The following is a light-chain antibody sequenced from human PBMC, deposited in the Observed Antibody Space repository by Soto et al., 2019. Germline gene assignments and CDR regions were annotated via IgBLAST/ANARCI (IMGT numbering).Light chain of an antibody. Sequence: QSALTQPASVSGSPGQSITISCTGTSSDVGGYNYVSWYQQHPGKAPKLMIYDVSNRPSGVSNRFSGSKSGNTASLTISGLQAEDEADYYCSSYTSSSTPVVFGGGPNSPS. CDR3: SSYTSSSTPVV. V-gene: IGLV2-14*01. CDR2: DVS. CDR1: SSDVGGYNY. J-gene: IGLJ2*01.